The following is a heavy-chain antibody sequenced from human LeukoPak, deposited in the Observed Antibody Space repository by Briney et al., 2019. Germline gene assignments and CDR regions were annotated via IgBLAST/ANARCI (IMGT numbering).Heavy chain of an antibody. Sequence: GASVKVSCKAFGYTFTSNYMHWVRQAPGQGLEWMGWINPNSGGTNYAQKFQGRVTMTRDTSISTAYMELSRLRSDDTAVYYCARGPLRIAVAGTTSVLTFWGQGTLVTVSS. D-gene: IGHD6-19*01. CDR1: GYTFTSNY. V-gene: IGHV1-2*02. J-gene: IGHJ4*02. CDR3: ARGPLRIAVAGTTSVLTF. CDR2: INPNSGGT.